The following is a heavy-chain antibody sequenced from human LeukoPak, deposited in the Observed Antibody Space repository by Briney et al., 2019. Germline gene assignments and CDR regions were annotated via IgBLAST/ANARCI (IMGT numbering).Heavy chain of an antibody. CDR1: GFTFSSYP. V-gene: IGHV3-23*01. J-gene: IGHJ4*02. Sequence: GGPLRLSCAASGFTFSSYPMSWVRHAPGKGREWVSAISGSGGSTYYADSVKGRFTISRDNSKNTLYLQMNSLRAEDTAVDYCATGRTIVVVPAAMPDYWGQGTLVTVSS. CDR2: ISGSGGST. D-gene: IGHD2-2*01. CDR3: ATGRTIVVVPAAMPDY.